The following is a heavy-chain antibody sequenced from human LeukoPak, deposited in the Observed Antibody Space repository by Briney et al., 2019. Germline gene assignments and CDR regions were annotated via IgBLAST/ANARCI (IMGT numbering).Heavy chain of an antibody. CDR1: GFTFSDYY. CDR3: ARDRRDGYNRFDY. CDR2: ISSSGSTI. D-gene: IGHD5-24*01. V-gene: IGHV3-11*04. J-gene: IGHJ4*02. Sequence: PGGSLRLSCAASGFTFSDYYMSWIRQAPGKGLEWVSYISSSGSTIYYADSVKGRFTISRDNAKNSLFLQMNSLRAEDTAVYCCARDRRDGYNRFDYWSQGTLVTVSS.